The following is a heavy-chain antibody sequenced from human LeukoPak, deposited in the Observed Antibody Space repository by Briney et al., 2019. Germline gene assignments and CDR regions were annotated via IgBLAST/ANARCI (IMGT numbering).Heavy chain of an antibody. D-gene: IGHD6-13*01. CDR1: GFMFSDYA. CDR2: IKTRGDGATT. J-gene: IGHJ5*02. V-gene: IGHV3-15*05. CDR3: TTEAPYTSGWFS. Sequence: AGGSLRLSCAACGFMFSDYAMHWVRQTPGKGLEWVGRIKTRGDGATTDLTAPVKGRFAISRDDSKSTLYLHMNSLTIDGTAVYYCTTEAPYTSGWFSWGQGTLVTVSS.